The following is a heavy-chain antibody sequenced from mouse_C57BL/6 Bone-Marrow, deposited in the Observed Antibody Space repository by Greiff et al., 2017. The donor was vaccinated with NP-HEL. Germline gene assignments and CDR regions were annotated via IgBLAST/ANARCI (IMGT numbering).Heavy chain of an antibody. J-gene: IGHJ1*03. CDR1: GYSFTGYY. V-gene: IGHV1-42*01. Sequence: VQLQQSGPELVKPGASVKISCKASGYSFTGYYMNWVKQSPEKSLEWIGEINPSTGGTTYNQKFKAKATLTVDKSSSTAYMQLKSLTSEDSAVYYCARRGYFYWYFDVWGTGTTVTVSS. CDR3: ARRGYFYWYFDV. D-gene: IGHD2-3*01. CDR2: INPSTGGT.